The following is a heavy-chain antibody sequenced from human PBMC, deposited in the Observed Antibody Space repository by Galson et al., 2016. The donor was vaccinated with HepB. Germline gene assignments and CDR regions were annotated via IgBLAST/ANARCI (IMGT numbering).Heavy chain of an antibody. Sequence: SLRLSCAASGFTFSGSAIHWVRQASGKGLEWVGRIRSKAKSYATAYAASVKGRFTISRDDSKNTAYLQMNSLKTEDTAVYYCTRTPLTDYYDTTGNYCFDYWGQGALVTVS. CDR3: TRTPLTDYYDTTGNYCFDY. D-gene: IGHD3-22*01. V-gene: IGHV3-73*01. CDR1: GFTFSGSA. J-gene: IGHJ4*02. CDR2: IRSKAKSYAT.